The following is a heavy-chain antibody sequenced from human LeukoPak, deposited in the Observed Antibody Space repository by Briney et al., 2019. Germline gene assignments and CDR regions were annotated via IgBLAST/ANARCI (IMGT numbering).Heavy chain of an antibody. J-gene: IGHJ3*01. CDR3: ARLGGYTLDA. CDR2: IYYSGST. D-gene: IGHD5-18*01. CDR1: GASISSYY. Sequence: SETLSLTCTVSGASISSYYWSWIRQPPGKGLEWIGYIYYSGSTNYNPSLKSRVTISVDTSKNQFSLKLSSVTAADTAVYYCARLGGYTLDAWGQGTMVTVSS. V-gene: IGHV4-59*01.